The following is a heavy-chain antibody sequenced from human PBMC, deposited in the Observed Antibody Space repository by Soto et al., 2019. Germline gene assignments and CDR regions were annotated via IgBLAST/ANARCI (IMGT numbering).Heavy chain of an antibody. CDR1: GASISSSDYY. CDR3: ARHRYGYGLDV. D-gene: IGHD3-9*01. Sequence: QLQLQEPGPGLLKPSETLSLTCTVSGASISSSDYYWGWIRQPPGKGLEWIGSIFYNGNTYYSPSPKSGLTTSRDTSKSQFPLNLSSVTAADTAVYFCARHRYGYGLDVWGQGTTVTVSS. J-gene: IGHJ6*02. CDR2: IFYNGNT. V-gene: IGHV4-39*01.